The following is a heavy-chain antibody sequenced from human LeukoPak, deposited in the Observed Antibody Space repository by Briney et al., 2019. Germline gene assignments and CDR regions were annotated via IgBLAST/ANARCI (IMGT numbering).Heavy chain of an antibody. D-gene: IGHD2-2*01. V-gene: IGHV3-23*01. J-gene: IGHJ1*01. CDR1: GFTFSSYA. CDR2: ISGSGGST. CDR3: AKDPPAEGYCSSTSCSGTLGGYFQH. Sequence: GGSLRLSCAASGFTFSSYAMSWVRQAPGKGLEWVSAISGSGGSTYYADSVKGRFTISRDNSKNTLYLQMNSLRAEDTAVYYCAKDPPAEGYCSSTSCSGTLGGYFQHWGQGTLVTVSS.